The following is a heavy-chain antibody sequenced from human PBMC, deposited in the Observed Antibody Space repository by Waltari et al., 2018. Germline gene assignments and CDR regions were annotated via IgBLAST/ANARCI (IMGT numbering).Heavy chain of an antibody. J-gene: IGHJ4*02. CDR1: GFPFSRYS. D-gene: IGHD3-22*01. V-gene: IGHV3-48*04. CDR3: ARDRGGDSSGLSPDAFDY. Sequence: EVQLVESGGGLVQPGGSLRLSCAASGFPFSRYSMNWFLQAPGKGLEWGSYLSGSASAIYYADSVKGRFTISRDNAKSSLFLHMTSLRAEDTAVYYCARDRGGDSSGLSPDAFDYWGQGTLVTVAP. CDR2: LSGSASAI.